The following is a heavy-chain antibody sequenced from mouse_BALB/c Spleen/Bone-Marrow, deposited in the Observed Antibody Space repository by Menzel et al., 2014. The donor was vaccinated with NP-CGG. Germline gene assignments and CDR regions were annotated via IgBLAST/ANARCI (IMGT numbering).Heavy chain of an antibody. V-gene: IGHV5-4*02. CDR2: ISDGGTYT. CDR3: VRDGDYRYACFTY. CDR1: GFTFSDYY. J-gene: IGHJ3*01. D-gene: IGHD2-14*01. Sequence: DVMLVESGGSLVKPGGSLKLSCAASGFTFSDYYIYWVRQTPEKRLEWVATISDGGTYTYYPDTVKGRFTISRDNAKNNLYLQMNGLKSEDTAMYYCVRDGDYRYACFTYWGQGTLVTVSA.